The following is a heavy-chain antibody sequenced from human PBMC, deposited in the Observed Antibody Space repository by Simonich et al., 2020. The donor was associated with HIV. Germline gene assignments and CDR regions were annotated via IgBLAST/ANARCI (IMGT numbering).Heavy chain of an antibody. J-gene: IGHJ4*01. CDR2: VHPEDGET. V-gene: IGHV1-69-2*01. D-gene: IGHD3-22*01. Sequence: VQLVQSGAEMNKPGASGKVPCKASGYTFTGYYIHGGRQARGKGPGEMGLVHPEDGETIYAQNFQSRVTITADTSTNTAYMELSSLRSEDTAIYYCATEAYFYYDNSGVVRWGHGTLVTVSS. CDR1: GYTFTGYY. CDR3: ATEAYFYYDNSGVVR.